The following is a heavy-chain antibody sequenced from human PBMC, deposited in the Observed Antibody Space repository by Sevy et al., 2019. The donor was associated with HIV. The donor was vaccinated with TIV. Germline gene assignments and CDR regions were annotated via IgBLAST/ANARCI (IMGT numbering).Heavy chain of an antibody. CDR2: IYYSGST. D-gene: IGHD3-10*01. Sequence: SETLSLTCTVSGGSISSYYWSWIRQPPGKGLEWIGYIYYSGSTNYNPSLKSRVTISVDTSKNQFSLKLSSVTAAVTTTPPPLRGAVTIAVDTSRNRFSXKRGSVTAADTAVYYCARARNYYDSSGYYLFWFDPWGQGTLVTVSS. J-gene: IGHJ5*02. CDR1: GGSISSYY. CDR3: LRGAVTIAVDTSRNRFSXKRGSVTAADTAVYYCARARNYYDSSGYYLFWFDP. V-gene: IGHV4-59*01.